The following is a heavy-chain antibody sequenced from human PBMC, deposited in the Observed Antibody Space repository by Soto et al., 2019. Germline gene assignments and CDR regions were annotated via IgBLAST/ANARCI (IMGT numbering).Heavy chain of an antibody. D-gene: IGHD3-3*01. CDR3: ARGVLVLRFLEWLPYYYGMDV. CDR2: IYYSGST. Sequence: KPSETLSLTCTVSGGSISSGGYYWSWIRQHPGKGLEWIGYIYYSGSTYYNPSLKSRVTISVDTSKNQFSLKLSSVTAADTAVYYCARGVLVLRFLEWLPYYYGMDVWGQGTTVTVSS. V-gene: IGHV4-31*03. J-gene: IGHJ6*02. CDR1: GGSISSGGYY.